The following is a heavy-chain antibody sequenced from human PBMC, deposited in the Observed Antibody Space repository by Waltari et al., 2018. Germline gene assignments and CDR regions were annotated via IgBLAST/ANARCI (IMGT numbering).Heavy chain of an antibody. Sequence: QLVESGGGLVQPGGSLRLSCAAPGFTLSSYWMSWVRQAPGKGLEWVANIKYDGSEKYYVDSVKGRFTVSRDNAKNSLYLQMNSLRAEDTAMFFCAREGSAIFNVWGQGTLVTVSS. J-gene: IGHJ4*02. D-gene: IGHD2-21*01. CDR2: IKYDGSEK. CDR3: AREGSAIFNV. V-gene: IGHV3-7*01. CDR1: GFTLSSYW.